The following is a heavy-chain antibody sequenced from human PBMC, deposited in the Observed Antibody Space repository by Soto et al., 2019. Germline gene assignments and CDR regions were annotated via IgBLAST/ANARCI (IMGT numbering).Heavy chain of an antibody. Sequence: SLRLSCAASGFTFSSYGMHWVRQAPGKGLEWVAVIWYDGSNKYYADSVKGRFTISRDNSKNTLYLQMNSLRAEDTAVYYCAREGSGYSNWFDPWGQGTLVTVSS. J-gene: IGHJ5*02. CDR3: AREGSGYSNWFDP. CDR2: IWYDGSNK. D-gene: IGHD3-22*01. V-gene: IGHV3-33*01. CDR1: GFTFSSYG.